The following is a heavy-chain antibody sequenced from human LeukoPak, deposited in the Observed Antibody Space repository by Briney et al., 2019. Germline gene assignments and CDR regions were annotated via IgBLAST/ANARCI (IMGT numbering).Heavy chain of an antibody. J-gene: IGHJ4*02. Sequence: ASVKVSCKASGYSFTSHQMHWVRQAPGQGLEWMGIIHPTAVSTYSAQKFQGRVTMTRDMSTSTVYMKLSILRSDDTAVYYCARGPWIDIGSPSYYCDYWGQGTLVTVSS. CDR2: IHPTAVST. CDR1: GYSFTSHQ. V-gene: IGHV1-46*01. D-gene: IGHD2-21*01. CDR3: ARGPWIDIGSPSYYCDY.